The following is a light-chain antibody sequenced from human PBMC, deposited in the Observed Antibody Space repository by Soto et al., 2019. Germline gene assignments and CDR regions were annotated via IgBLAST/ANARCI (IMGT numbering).Light chain of an antibody. Sequence: QSALTQPPSASGSPGQSVTISCTGTSSDVGGYNYVSWYQQHPGKAPKVMIYEVSKRPSGVPDRISGSKSGNTASLTVSGLQAEYEADYYCSSYAGSNNFVVFGGGTKLTVL. CDR3: SSYAGSNNFVV. V-gene: IGLV2-8*01. CDR2: EVS. J-gene: IGLJ2*01. CDR1: SSDVGGYNY.